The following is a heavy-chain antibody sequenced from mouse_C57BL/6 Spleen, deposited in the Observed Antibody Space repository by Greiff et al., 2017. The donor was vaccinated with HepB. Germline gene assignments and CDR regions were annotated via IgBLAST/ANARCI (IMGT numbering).Heavy chain of an antibody. CDR2: INPGSGGT. Sequence: VQLQQSGAELVRPGTSVKVSCKASGYAFTNYLIEWVKQRPGQGLEWIGVINPGSGGTNYNEKFKGKATLTADKSSSTAYMQLSSLTSEDSAVYFCARSIYYDYDVAFAYWGQGTLVTVSA. V-gene: IGHV1-54*01. CDR3: ARSIYYDYDVAFAY. D-gene: IGHD2-4*01. CDR1: GYAFTNYL. J-gene: IGHJ3*01.